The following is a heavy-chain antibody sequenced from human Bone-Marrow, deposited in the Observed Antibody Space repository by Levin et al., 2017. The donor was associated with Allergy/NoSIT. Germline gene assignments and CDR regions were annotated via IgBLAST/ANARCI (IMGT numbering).Heavy chain of an antibody. J-gene: IGHJ6*02. CDR1: GYTFTSYY. V-gene: IGHV1-46*01. D-gene: IGHD1-26*01. CDR3: ARVEGRRVGATTGPYYYDGMDV. Sequence: ASVKVSCKASGYTFTSYYMHWVRQAPGQGLEWMGIINPSGGSTSYAQKFQGRVTMTRDTSTSTVYMELSSLRSEDTAVYYCARVEGRRVGATTGPYYYDGMDVWGQGTTVTVSS. CDR2: INPSGGST.